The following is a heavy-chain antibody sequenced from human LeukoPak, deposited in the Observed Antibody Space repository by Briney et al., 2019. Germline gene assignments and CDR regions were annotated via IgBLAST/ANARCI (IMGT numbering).Heavy chain of an antibody. J-gene: IGHJ4*02. Sequence: ASVKVSCKASGYTFTSYGISWVRQAPGQGLEWMGGIIPIFGTANYAQKFQGRVTITADKSTSTAYMELSSLRSEDTAVYYCAREAITVQKYYDFWSGSLDYWGQGTLVTVSS. V-gene: IGHV1-69*06. D-gene: IGHD3-3*01. CDR1: GYTFTSYG. CDR3: AREAITVQKYYDFWSGSLDY. CDR2: IIPIFGTA.